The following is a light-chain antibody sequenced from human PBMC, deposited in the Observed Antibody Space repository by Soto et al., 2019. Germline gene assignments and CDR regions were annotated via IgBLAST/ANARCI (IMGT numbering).Light chain of an antibody. CDR2: DAS. CDR1: QSISSW. Sequence: DIQMTQSPSTLSASVGDRVTITCRASQSISSWLAWYQQKPGKAPKLLIYDASSLERGVPSRFSGSGSGTEFTLTISRLQPDDFASYYCQQYNSMWTFGQGTKVEIK. J-gene: IGKJ1*01. V-gene: IGKV1-5*01. CDR3: QQYNSMWT.